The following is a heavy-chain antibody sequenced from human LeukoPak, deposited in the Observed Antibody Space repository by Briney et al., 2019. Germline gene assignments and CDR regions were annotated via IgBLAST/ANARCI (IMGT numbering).Heavy chain of an antibody. J-gene: IGHJ4*02. V-gene: IGHV2-5*01. CDR2: IYWNGDK. CDR3: AHRPDIVLLQPFDY. D-gene: IGHD2-15*01. Sequence: TLSLTCSVSGGSITRSNWWSWVRLPPGKGLEWLALIYWNGDKRYRPSLKNRLTITKDTSKNEVVLTMTNMDPGDTGTYYCAHRPDIVLLQPFDYWGQGSLVTVSS. CDR1: GGSITRSNW.